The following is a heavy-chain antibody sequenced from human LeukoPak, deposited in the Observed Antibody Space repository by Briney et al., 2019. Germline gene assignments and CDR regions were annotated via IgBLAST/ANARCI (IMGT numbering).Heavy chain of an antibody. D-gene: IGHD3-10*01. CDR2: ISGSGGST. V-gene: IGHV3-23*01. CDR3: ARGPRSRIHITMVRGVIFYFDY. J-gene: IGHJ4*02. Sequence: PGGSLRLSCAASEFTFSSYGMSWVRQAPGKGLEWVSSISGSGGSTQYADSVQGRFAISRDNSKNTLYLQMNSLRAEDTAVYYCARGPRSRIHITMVRGVIFYFDYWGQGTLVTVSS. CDR1: EFTFSSYG.